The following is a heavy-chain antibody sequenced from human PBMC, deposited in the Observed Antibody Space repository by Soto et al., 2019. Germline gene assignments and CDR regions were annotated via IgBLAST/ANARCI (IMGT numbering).Heavy chain of an antibody. V-gene: IGHV4-30-4*01. Sequence: SETLSLTCTVSGGSISSGDYYWSWIRQPPGKGLERIGYIYYSGSTYYNPSLKSRVTISVDTSKNQFSLKLSSVTAADTAVYYCARGVGQTDASGWFDPWGQGTLVTVSS. CDR1: GGSISSGDYY. D-gene: IGHD3-10*01. CDR3: ARGVGQTDASGWFDP. CDR2: IYYSGST. J-gene: IGHJ5*02.